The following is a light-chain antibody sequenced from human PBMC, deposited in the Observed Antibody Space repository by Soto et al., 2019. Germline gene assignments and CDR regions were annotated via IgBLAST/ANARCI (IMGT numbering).Light chain of an antibody. V-gene: IGKV3-11*01. Sequence: EMVLTQSPATLSLSPGERATLSCRASQNIRNHLAWYQHQSGESPRLLISAASIRATGVPVRFSGGGSGTAFYLTISSLEHEDFAVYYCQPRDPWPPFTFGPGTKVDIK. CDR1: QNIRNH. CDR2: AAS. CDR3: QPRDPWPPFT. J-gene: IGKJ3*01.